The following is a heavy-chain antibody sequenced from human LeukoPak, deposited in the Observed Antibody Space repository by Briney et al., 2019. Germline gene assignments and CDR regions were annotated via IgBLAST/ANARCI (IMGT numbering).Heavy chain of an antibody. V-gene: IGHV3-73*01. Sequence: GGSLRLSCAASGFTFSGSAIHWVRQASGKGLEWVGRIKSKAAIYATAYAASVKGRFTISRDDSENAAYLQMNSLKTEDTAVYYCTTYGDYAPGSDYWGQGTLVTVSS. CDR3: TTYGDYAPGSDY. CDR2: IKSKAAIYAT. J-gene: IGHJ4*02. D-gene: IGHD4-17*01. CDR1: GFTFSGSA.